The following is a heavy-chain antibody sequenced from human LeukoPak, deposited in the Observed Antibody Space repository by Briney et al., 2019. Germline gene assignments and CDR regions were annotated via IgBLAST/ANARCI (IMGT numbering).Heavy chain of an antibody. V-gene: IGHV3-21*01. Sequence: PGGSLRLSCAASGFTFSSYSMNWVRQALGKGLEWVSSISSSSSYIYYADSVKGRFTISRDNAKNSLYLQMNSLRAEDTAVYYCARDLPPYCSSTSCKPNWFDPWGQGTLVTVSS. D-gene: IGHD2-2*01. CDR2: ISSSSSYI. CDR1: GFTFSSYS. CDR3: ARDLPPYCSSTSCKPNWFDP. J-gene: IGHJ5*02.